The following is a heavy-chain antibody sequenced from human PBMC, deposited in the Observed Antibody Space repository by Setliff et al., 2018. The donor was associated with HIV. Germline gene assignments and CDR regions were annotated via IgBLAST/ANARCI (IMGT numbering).Heavy chain of an antibody. J-gene: IGHJ6*03. CDR1: GGSISSGGYY. CDR2: IYYSGST. Sequence: PSETLSLTCTVSGGSISSGGYYWNWIRQHPGKGLEWIGYIYYSGSTNYNPSLKSRVTISMDTSNNQFSLKVSSVTAADTAVYYCARARGNTYYYYYMDVWGKGTTVTVSS. CDR3: ARARGNTYYYYYMDV. D-gene: IGHD4-4*01. V-gene: IGHV4-61*08.